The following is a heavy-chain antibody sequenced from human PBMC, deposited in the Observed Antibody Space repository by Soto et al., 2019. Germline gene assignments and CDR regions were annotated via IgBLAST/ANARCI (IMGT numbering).Heavy chain of an antibody. CDR1: GFTFSSYG. Sequence: QVQLVESGGGVVQPGRSLRLSCAASGFTFSSYGMHWVRQAPGKGLEWVAVISYDGSNKYYADSVKGRFTISRDNSKNTLYLQMNSLRAEDTAVYYCAKVEAFDWLFDYWGQGTLVTVSS. CDR3: AKVEAFDWLFDY. J-gene: IGHJ4*02. CDR2: ISYDGSNK. V-gene: IGHV3-30*18. D-gene: IGHD3-9*01.